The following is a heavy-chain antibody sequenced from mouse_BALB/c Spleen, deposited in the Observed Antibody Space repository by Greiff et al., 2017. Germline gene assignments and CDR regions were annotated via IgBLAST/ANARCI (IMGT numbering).Heavy chain of an antibody. CDR2: ISSGSSTI. V-gene: IGHV5-17*02. CDR1: GFTFSSFG. CDR3: ARDGNYDAMDY. Sequence: EVQLVESGGGLVQPGGSRKLSCAASGFTFSSFGMHWVRRAPEKGLEWVAYISSGSSTIYYADTVKGRFTISRDNPKNTLFLQMTSLRSEDTAMYYCARDGNYDAMDYWGQGTSVTVSS. J-gene: IGHJ4*01. D-gene: IGHD2-1*01.